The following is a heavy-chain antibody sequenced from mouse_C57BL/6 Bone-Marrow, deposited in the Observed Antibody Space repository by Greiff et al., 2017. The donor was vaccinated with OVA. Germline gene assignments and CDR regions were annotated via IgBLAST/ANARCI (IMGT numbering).Heavy chain of an antibody. CDR1: GYTFTSYW. J-gene: IGHJ2*01. CDR2: IHPNSGST. Sequence: QVQLQQSGAELVKPGASVKLSCKASGYTFTSYWMHWVKQRPGQGLEWIGMIHPNSGSTNYNEKFKSKATLTVDKSSSTAYMQLSSLTSEDSAVYYCALYYGSSLYYFDYWGQGTTLAVSS. CDR3: ALYYGSSLYYFDY. V-gene: IGHV1-64*01. D-gene: IGHD1-1*01.